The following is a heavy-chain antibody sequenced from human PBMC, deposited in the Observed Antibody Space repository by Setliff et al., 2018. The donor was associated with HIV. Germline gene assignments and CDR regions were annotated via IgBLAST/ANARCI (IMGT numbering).Heavy chain of an antibody. D-gene: IGHD3-3*01. Sequence: SETLSLTCTVSGGSVSDTSYYWGWIRQPPGKGLEWLANVYYSGGTYYNPSLNSRVTISVDTSRNQFSLKLTSVTAADTAIYYCARDRSGTSYAGDDAFDIWGQGTMVTVS. CDR3: ARDRSGTSYAGDDAFDI. V-gene: IGHV4-39*07. CDR1: GGSVSDTSYY. J-gene: IGHJ3*02. CDR2: VYYSGGT.